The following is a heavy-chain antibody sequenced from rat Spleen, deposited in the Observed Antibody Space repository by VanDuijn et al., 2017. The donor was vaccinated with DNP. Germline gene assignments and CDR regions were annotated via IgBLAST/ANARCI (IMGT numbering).Heavy chain of an antibody. V-gene: IGHV2-30*01. CDR1: YN. CDR3: ARGNNGGYDY. J-gene: IGHJ2*01. D-gene: IGHD1-11*01. CDR2: IWTGGTT. Sequence: YNVHWVRQPPGKGLEWMGIIWTGGTTDYNSTLKSRLSISRDTSKSQVFLEMNSLQTEDKATYYCARGNNGGYDYWGQGLMVTVSS.